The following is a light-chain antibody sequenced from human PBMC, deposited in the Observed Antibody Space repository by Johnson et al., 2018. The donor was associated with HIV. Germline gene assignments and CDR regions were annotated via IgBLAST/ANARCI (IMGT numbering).Light chain of an antibody. J-gene: IGLJ1*01. CDR1: SSNIENNY. CDR3: GTWDSSLMAYV. V-gene: IGLV1-51*02. CDR2: ENN. Sequence: QSVLTQPPSVSATPGQKVTISCSGSSSNIENNYVSWYQQLPETAPKLLIYENNKRPSGIPDRFSGSKSGTSATLGVTGLQTGDEADYFCGTWDSSLMAYVFGTATTVTVL.